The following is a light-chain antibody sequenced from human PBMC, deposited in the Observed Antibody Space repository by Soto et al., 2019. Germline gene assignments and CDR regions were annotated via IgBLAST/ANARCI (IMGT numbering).Light chain of an antibody. CDR2: TAS. J-gene: IGKJ4*01. Sequence: AIRMTQSPSSLSASTGDRVTITCRASQDISTYLAWYQQKPGKAPKVLIYTASTLLSGVPSRFSGSGSGTDFTLTISSLQSEDFATYYCQQYYTYPQAFGGGTKVEI. V-gene: IGKV1-8*01. CDR3: QQYYTYPQA. CDR1: QDISTY.